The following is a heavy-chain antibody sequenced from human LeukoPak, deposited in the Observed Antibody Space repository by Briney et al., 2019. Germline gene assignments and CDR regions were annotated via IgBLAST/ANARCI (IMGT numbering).Heavy chain of an antibody. CDR3: ARTLGTVTFGGVIANYYYYGMDV. J-gene: IGHJ6*02. D-gene: IGHD3-16*02. CDR1: GYTFTSYA. Sequence: ASVNVSCKASGYTFTSYAMHWVRQAPGQRLEWMGWINAGNGNTKYSQKFQGRVTITRDTSASTAYMELSSLRSEDTAVYYCARTLGTVTFGGVIANYYYYGMDVWGQGTTVTVSS. V-gene: IGHV1-3*01. CDR2: INAGNGNT.